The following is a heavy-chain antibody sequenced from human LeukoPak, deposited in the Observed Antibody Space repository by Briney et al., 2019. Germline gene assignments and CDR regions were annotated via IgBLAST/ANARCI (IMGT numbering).Heavy chain of an antibody. J-gene: IGHJ4*02. CDR3: ARDMGSGYDPEPGTSTDY. D-gene: IGHD5-12*01. CDR2: ISSSSSYT. V-gene: IGHV3-11*06. CDR1: GFTFSDYY. Sequence: GGSLRLSCAASGFTFSDYYMSWIRQAPGKGLEWVSYISSSSSYTNYADSVKGRFTISRDNAKSSLYLQMNSLRAEDTAVYYCARDMGSGYDPEPGTSTDYWGQGTLVTVSS.